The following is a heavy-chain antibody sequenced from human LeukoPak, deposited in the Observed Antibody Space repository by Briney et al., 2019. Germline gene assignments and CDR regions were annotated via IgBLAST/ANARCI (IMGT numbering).Heavy chain of an antibody. J-gene: IGHJ4*02. CDR2: IYSGGNT. CDR1: GFSVSNNF. D-gene: IGHD2-15*01. Sequence: GGSLRLSCAASGFSVSNNFMSWVRQAPGKGLEWVSVIYSGGNTYYADSVKGRFTSSRDNSKNTLYLQMNSLRAEDTAVYYCAKLSRHCSGGSCYGSYYFDYWGQGTLVTVSS. V-gene: IGHV3-53*01. CDR3: AKLSRHCSGGSCYGSYYFDY.